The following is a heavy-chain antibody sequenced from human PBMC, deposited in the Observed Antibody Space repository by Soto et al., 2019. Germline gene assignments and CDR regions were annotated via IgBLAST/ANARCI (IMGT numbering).Heavy chain of an antibody. CDR1: GFTFSSYG. J-gene: IGHJ6*02. D-gene: IGHD3-10*01. V-gene: IGHV3-33*01. CDR2: IWYDGGTT. Sequence: GGSLRLSCAASGFTFSSYGMHWVRQAPGKGLEWVAVIWYDGGTTDYAAPVKGRFTISRDDSKNTLYLQMNSLKTEDTAVYYCNHLPRPGDFYYYGMDVWGQGTTVTVSS. CDR3: NHLPRPGDFYYYGMDV.